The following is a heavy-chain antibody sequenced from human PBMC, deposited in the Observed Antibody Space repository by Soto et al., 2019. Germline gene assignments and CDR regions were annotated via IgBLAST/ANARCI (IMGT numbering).Heavy chain of an antibody. V-gene: IGHV6-1*01. J-gene: IGHJ4*02. CDR1: GDSVSSNTAA. Sequence: QVHLQQSGPGLVKPSQTLSLTCAISGDSVSSNTAAWNWIRQSPSRGLEWRGRTYYSCKWYNDYEVSVNSRITINPYTSKNQFSLQLNSVTPEDTAVYYCARDGNARPYCFDFWGQGTLVTVSS. CDR3: ARDGNARPYCFDF. CDR2: TYYSCKWYN.